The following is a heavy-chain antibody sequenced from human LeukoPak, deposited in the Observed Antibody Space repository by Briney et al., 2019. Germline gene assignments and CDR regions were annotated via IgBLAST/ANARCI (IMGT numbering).Heavy chain of an antibody. CDR3: AREPFTYYYGMDV. J-gene: IGHJ6*02. Sequence: KPSETLSLTCTVSGGSISSSSYYWGWIRQPPGKGLEWIGSIYYSGSTYYNPSLKSRVTISVDTSKNQFSLKLSSVTAADTAVYYCAREPFTYYYGMDVWGQGTTVTVSS. CDR1: GGSISSSSYY. CDR2: IYYSGST. V-gene: IGHV4-39*07.